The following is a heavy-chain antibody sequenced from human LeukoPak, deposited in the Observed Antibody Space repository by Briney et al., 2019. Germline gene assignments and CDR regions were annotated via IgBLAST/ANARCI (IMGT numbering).Heavy chain of an antibody. CDR3: ARDTSVEETAWWFDP. J-gene: IGHJ5*02. CDR1: GYTFTSYY. V-gene: IGHV1-46*01. D-gene: IGHD4-23*01. CDR2: INPSGGST. Sequence: ASVTVSCKASGYTFTSYYMHWVRQAPGQGLEWMGLINPSGGSTNYAQKFQGRVTMTSDMSTRTDYMELSSLRDKGTHGCYCARDTSVEETAWWFDPWGQGTLVTVSS.